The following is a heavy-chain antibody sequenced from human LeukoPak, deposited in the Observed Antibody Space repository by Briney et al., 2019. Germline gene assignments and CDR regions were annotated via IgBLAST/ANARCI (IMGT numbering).Heavy chain of an antibody. Sequence: GSLRLSCAASGFTVSSNYMSWVRQAPGKGLEWVSVIYSGGSTYYADSVKGRFTISRDNAKNSLYLQMNSLRAEDTAVYYCARDLYSYEAFDIWGQGTMVTVSS. CDR1: GFTVSSNY. V-gene: IGHV3-66*01. CDR3: ARDLYSYEAFDI. CDR2: IYSGGST. D-gene: IGHD5-18*01. J-gene: IGHJ3*02.